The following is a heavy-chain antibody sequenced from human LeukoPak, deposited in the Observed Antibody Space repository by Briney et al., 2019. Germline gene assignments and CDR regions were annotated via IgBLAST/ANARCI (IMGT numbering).Heavy chain of an antibody. J-gene: IGHJ4*02. D-gene: IGHD4/OR15-4a*01. CDR3: AKGLARFGYGALLDY. V-gene: IGHV3-30*18. Sequence: GGSLRLSCAASGFTFSSYGMSWVRQAPGKGLEWVAVISYDGPNKYYVDSVKGRFTISRDNSKNTLYLQMNSLRAEDTAVYYCAKGLARFGYGALLDYWGQGTLVTVSS. CDR1: GFTFSSYG. CDR2: ISYDGPNK.